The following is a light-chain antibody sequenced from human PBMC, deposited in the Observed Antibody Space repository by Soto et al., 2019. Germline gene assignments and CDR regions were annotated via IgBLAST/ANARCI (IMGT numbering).Light chain of an antibody. CDR3: SSYAGSNNLV. V-gene: IGLV2-8*01. CDR1: SSDVGGYNY. Sequence: QSALTQPPSASGSPGQSVTISCTGTSSDVGGYNYVSWYQQHPGKAPKLMIYEVSERPLGVPDRFSGSKSGNTASLTVSGLQAEDEADYYCSSYAGSNNLVFGGGTKLTVL. J-gene: IGLJ2*01. CDR2: EVS.